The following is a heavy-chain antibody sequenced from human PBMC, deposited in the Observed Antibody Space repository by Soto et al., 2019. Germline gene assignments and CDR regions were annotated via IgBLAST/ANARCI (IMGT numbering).Heavy chain of an antibody. CDR3: AIESPDIVVVPAAVRLYYYGMDV. Sequence: QVQLVQSGAEVKKPGASVKVSCKASGYTFTSYGISWVRQAPGQGLEWMGGISAYNGNTNYAQKLQGRVTMTTDTSTSTAYMELRSLRSDDTAVYYCAIESPDIVVVPAAVRLYYYGMDVWGQGTTVTVSS. CDR1: GYTFTSYG. J-gene: IGHJ6*02. D-gene: IGHD2-2*01. V-gene: IGHV1-18*04. CDR2: ISAYNGNT.